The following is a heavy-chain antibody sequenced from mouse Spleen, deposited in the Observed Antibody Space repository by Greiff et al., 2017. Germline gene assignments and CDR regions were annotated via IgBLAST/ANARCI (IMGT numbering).Heavy chain of an antibody. CDR2: ISSGGST. V-gene: IGHV5-6-5*01. CDR3: ARAYYGYDDWYFDV. Sequence: KLVESGGGLVKPGGSLKLSCAASGFTFSSYAMSWVRQTPEKRLEWVASISSGGSTYYPDSVKGRFTISGDNDRNILYLQMRSLRSEDTAMYYCARAYYGYDDWYFDVWGAGTTVTVSS. D-gene: IGHD2-9*01. J-gene: IGHJ1*01. CDR1: GFTFSSYA.